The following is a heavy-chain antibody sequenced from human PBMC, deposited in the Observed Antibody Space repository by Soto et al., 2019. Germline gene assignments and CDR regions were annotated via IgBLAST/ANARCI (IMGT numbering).Heavy chain of an antibody. CDR2: INHSGST. D-gene: IGHD3-22*01. CDR1: GGSFSGYY. CDR3: ARGYYYDSSGYCDFDY. J-gene: IGHJ4*02. V-gene: IGHV4-34*01. Sequence: SETLSLTCAVYGGSFSGYYWSWIRQPPGKGLEWIGEINHSGSTNYNPSLKSRVTISVDTSKNQFSLKLSSVTAADTAVYYCARGYYYDSSGYCDFDYWGQGTLVTVSS.